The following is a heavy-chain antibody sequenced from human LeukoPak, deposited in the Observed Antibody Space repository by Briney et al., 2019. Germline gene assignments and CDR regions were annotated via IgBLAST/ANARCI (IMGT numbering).Heavy chain of an antibody. J-gene: IGHJ4*02. CDR2: ISWNSGSI. CDR3: AKDIER. V-gene: IGHV3-9*01. CDR1: GFTFDDYA. Sequence: GGSLRLSCAASGFTFDDYAMHWVRQAPGKGLEWVSGISWNSGSIGYADSVKGRFTISRDNAKNSLYLQMNSLRAEDTALYYCAKDIERWGQGTLVTVSS. D-gene: IGHD5-24*01.